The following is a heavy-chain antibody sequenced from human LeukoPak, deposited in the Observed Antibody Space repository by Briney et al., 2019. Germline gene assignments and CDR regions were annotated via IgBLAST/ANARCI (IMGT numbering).Heavy chain of an antibody. CDR1: GYSISSGYY. CDR2: IYHSGNT. Sequence: SSETLSLTCTVSGYSISSGYYWGWIRQPPGKGLEWIGSIYHSGNTYYNPSLKSRVTISVDTSKNQFSLKLSSVTAADTAVYYCARFTYYYDSSGQSLDYWGQGTLVTVSS. J-gene: IGHJ4*02. D-gene: IGHD3-22*01. V-gene: IGHV4-38-2*02. CDR3: ARFTYYYDSSGQSLDY.